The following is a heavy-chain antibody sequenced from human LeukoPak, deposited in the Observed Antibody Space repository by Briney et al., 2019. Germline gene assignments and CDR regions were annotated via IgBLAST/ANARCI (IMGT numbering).Heavy chain of an antibody. CDR1: GFTFSSYS. V-gene: IGHV3-48*01. Sequence: GGSLRLSSAASGFTFSSYSMNWVRQAPGKGLEWVSYISSSSSTIYYADSVKGRFTISRDNAKNSLYLQMNSLRAEDTTVYYCAREQVVVVPAAGFDPWGQGTLVTVSS. D-gene: IGHD2-2*01. CDR2: ISSSSSTI. CDR3: AREQVVVVPAAGFDP. J-gene: IGHJ5*02.